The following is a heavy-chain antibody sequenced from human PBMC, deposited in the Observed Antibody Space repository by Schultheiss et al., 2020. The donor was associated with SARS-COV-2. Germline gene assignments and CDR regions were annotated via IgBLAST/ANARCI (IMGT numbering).Heavy chain of an antibody. CDR3: AKDGSDSSYYFDY. J-gene: IGHJ4*02. CDR1: GFTFSSYA. D-gene: IGHD6-6*01. CDR2: ISSNGGST. Sequence: GESLKISCSASGFTFSSYAMHWVRQAPGKGLEYVSAISSNGGSTYYADSVKGRFTISRDNSKNTLYLQMSSLRAEDTAVYYCAKDGSDSSYYFDYWGQGTLVTVSS. V-gene: IGHV3-64D*06.